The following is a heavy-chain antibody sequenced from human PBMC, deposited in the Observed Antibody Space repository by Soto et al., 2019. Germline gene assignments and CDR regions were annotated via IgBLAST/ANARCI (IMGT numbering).Heavy chain of an antibody. CDR3: VRGPQGCCSCGTCSGDY. V-gene: IGHV3-7*04. D-gene: IGHD2-15*01. J-gene: IGHJ4*02. CDR1: GFTFSSFW. CDR2: IRQDGSEK. Sequence: EVQLVESGGRLVQPGGSLRLSCAASGFTFSSFWMTWVRQTPGKGLEWVATIRQDGSEKYYVDSVKGRFTISRDNAENSLYLQMNSLRDEDTALYYCVRGPQGCCSCGTCSGDYWGQGTLVTVSA.